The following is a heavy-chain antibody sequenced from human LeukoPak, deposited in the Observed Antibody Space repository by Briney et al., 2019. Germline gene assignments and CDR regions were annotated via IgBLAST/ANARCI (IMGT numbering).Heavy chain of an antibody. CDR2: INPSGGST. D-gene: IGHD3-9*01. V-gene: IGHV1-46*01. Sequence: ASVKVSCKASGYTFTSYYIHWVRQAPGQGLEYMGVINPSGGSTSYTQRFQGRVTMTRDTSTSTVYMELSSLRSDDTAVYYCARKVDPRAFDIWGQGTMVTVSS. CDR3: ARKVDPRAFDI. J-gene: IGHJ3*02. CDR1: GYTFTSYY.